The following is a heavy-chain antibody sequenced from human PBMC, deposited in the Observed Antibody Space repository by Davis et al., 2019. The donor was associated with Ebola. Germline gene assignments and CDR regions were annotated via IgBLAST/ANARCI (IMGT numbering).Heavy chain of an antibody. J-gene: IGHJ6*04. CDR3: AREPPGLYGMGV. CDR1: GCSISSYY. CDR2: TYSSGST. Sequence: SETLSLTCTVSGCSISSYYWSWTRQPPGKVLEWIGYTYSSGSTNYNPSLKSRVTISVDTSKNQFSLKLSSVTAADTAVYCCAREPPGLYGMGVWGKGTTVTVSS. V-gene: IGHV4-59*01.